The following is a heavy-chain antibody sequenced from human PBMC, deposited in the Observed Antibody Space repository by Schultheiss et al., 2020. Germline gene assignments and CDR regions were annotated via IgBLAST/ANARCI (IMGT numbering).Heavy chain of an antibody. CDR3: ARDNPSGSSFDY. D-gene: IGHD3-22*01. CDR1: GGSFSGYY. J-gene: IGHJ4*02. CDR2: IYYSGST. V-gene: IGHV4-34*01. Sequence: SETLSLTCAVYGGSFSGYYWSWIRQPPGKGLEWIGSIYYSGSTYYNPSLKSRVTISVDTSKNQFSLKLSSVTAADTAVYYCARDNPSGSSFDYWGQGTLVNVYS.